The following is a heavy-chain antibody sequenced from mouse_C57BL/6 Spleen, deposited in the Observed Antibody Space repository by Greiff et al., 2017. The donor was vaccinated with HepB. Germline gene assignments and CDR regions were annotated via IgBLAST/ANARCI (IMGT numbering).Heavy chain of an antibody. CDR2: ISNGGGST. D-gene: IGHD1-1*01. V-gene: IGHV5-12*01. J-gene: IGHJ3*01. Sequence: EVQVVESGGGLVQPGGSLKLSCAASGFTFSDYYMYWVRQTPEKRLEWVAYISNGGGSTYYPDTVKGRFTISRDNAKNTLYLQMSRLKSEDTAMYYCARGYGADWGQGTLVTVSA. CDR1: GFTFSDYY. CDR3: ARGYGAD.